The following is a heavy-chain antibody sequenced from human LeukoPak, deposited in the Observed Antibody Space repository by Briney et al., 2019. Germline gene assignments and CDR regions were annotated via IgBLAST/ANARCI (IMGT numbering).Heavy chain of an antibody. J-gene: IGHJ3*02. Sequence: GGSLRLSCAASGFTFSSYSMNWVLQAPGKGLEWVSSISSSSSYIYYADSVKGRFTISRDNAKNSLYLQMNSLRAEDTAVYYCARGLWFGELVDAFDIWGQGTMVTVSS. CDR3: ARGLWFGELVDAFDI. CDR2: ISSSSSYI. D-gene: IGHD3-10*01. V-gene: IGHV3-21*01. CDR1: GFTFSSYS.